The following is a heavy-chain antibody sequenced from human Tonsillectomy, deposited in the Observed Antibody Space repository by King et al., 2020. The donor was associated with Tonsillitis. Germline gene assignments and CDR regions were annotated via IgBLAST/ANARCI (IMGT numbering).Heavy chain of an antibody. CDR2: IYTSGST. CDR1: GGSITSGSYY. V-gene: IGHV4-61*02. Sequence: VQLQASCPGLVKPSQTLSLTCTVSGGSITSGSYYWSWIRQPAGKGLEWIGRIYTSGSTNYNPSLKSRVTMSVDTSKNQFSLKLSSVTAADPAVYYCARDSYYDILTGYYKAWYFDLWGRGTLVTVSS. J-gene: IGHJ2*01. D-gene: IGHD3-9*01. CDR3: ARDSYYDILTGYYKAWYFDL.